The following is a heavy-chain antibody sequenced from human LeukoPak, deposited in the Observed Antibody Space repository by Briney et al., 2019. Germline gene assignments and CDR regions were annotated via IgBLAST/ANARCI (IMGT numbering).Heavy chain of an antibody. D-gene: IGHD2-2*01. CDR2: ISGSGGST. V-gene: IGHV3-23*01. CDR3: AKDLPIVVPAATFQH. J-gene: IGHJ1*01. Sequence: PGGSLRLSCAASGSTFSSYAMSWVRQAPGKGLEWVSAISGSGGSTYYADSVKGRFTIPRDNSKNTLYLQMNSLRAEDTAVYYCAKDLPIVVPAATFQHWGQGTLVTVSS. CDR1: GSTFSSYA.